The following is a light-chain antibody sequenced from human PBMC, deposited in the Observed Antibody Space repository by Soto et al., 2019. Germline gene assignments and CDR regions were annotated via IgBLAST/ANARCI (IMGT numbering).Light chain of an antibody. CDR1: QSVSSSY. CDR2: GAS. CDR3: QQYGSSPYT. V-gene: IGKV3-20*01. Sequence: EIVLTQSPGTLSLSPGERATLSCRASQSVSSSYLAWYQQKPGQAPGLLIYGASSRATGIPVRFSGSGSGTDFTVTISRLEPEDFAVYYCQQYGSSPYTFGQGTRLEIK. J-gene: IGKJ2*01.